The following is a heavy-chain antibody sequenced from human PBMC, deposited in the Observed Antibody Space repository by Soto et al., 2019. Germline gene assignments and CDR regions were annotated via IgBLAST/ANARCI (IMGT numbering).Heavy chain of an antibody. CDR3: ARQGSNGAYYYYGMDV. Sequence: PGESLKISCQGSGYRISSYWIAWVRQMPGKGLEWMGIIYPGDSDTIYSPSFQGQVTFSVDKSTSTAYLQWSSLKASDTAMYYCARQGSNGAYYYYGMDVWGQGTTVTVSS. D-gene: IGHD2-8*01. CDR2: IYPGDSDT. J-gene: IGHJ6*02. V-gene: IGHV5-51*01. CDR1: GYRISSYW.